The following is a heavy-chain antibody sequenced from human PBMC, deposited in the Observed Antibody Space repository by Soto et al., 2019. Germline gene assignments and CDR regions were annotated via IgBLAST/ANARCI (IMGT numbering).Heavy chain of an antibody. Sequence: ASVKVSCKTSGYSFTGHYLHCVRQAPGQGLDWMGWINPNSGGTIYAQKFQGRVTMTRDTSISTAYMVLTSLRSDDTAVYYCARDSHYDILTGYSRNAFDMWGRGTVVTVSS. V-gene: IGHV1-2*02. CDR2: INPNSGGT. J-gene: IGHJ3*02. CDR3: ARDSHYDILTGYSRNAFDM. D-gene: IGHD3-9*01. CDR1: GYSFTGHY.